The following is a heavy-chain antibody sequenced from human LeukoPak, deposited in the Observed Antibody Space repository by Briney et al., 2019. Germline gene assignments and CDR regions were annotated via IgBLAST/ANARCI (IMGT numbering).Heavy chain of an antibody. CDR1: GGSISSYY. V-gene: IGHV4-59*01. CDR3: AREEALGSGSFDY. D-gene: IGHD1-26*01. CDR2: IHYTGST. Sequence: SETLSLTRTVSGGSISSYYWSWIRQPPRKGLEWIGYIHYTGSTNYNPSLKSRVTISVDTSKNQFSLKLSSVTAADTAVYYCAREEALGSGSFDYWGQGTLVTVSS. J-gene: IGHJ4*02.